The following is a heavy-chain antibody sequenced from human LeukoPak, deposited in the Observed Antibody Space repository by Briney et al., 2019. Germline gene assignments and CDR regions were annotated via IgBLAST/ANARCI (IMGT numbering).Heavy chain of an antibody. J-gene: IGHJ4*02. Sequence: PSETLSLTCTVSGGSISSYYWSWIRQPPGKGLEWIGYIYYSGSTNCNPSLKSRVTISVDTSKNQFSLKLSSVTAADTAVYYCARGQRNYYDSSGYWLLNWGQGTLVTVSS. CDR2: IYYSGST. CDR3: ARGQRNYYDSSGYWLLN. V-gene: IGHV4-59*01. D-gene: IGHD3-22*01. CDR1: GGSISSYY.